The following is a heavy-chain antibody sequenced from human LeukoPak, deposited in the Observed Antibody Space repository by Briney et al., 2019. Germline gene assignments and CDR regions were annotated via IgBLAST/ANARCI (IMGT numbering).Heavy chain of an antibody. J-gene: IGHJ4*02. CDR2: IWSDGTNE. D-gene: IGHD4-11*01. CDR3: AKDAQRGFDYSNSLQY. CDR1: GFTFRNYR. Sequence: GGSLRLSCAASGFTFRNYRMNWVRQAPGKGLEWVAVIWSDGTNEYYADSVKGRFSISRDSSKNTVSLQMNSLRTEDTAVYFCAKDAQRGFDYSNSLQYWGQGTLVTVSS. V-gene: IGHV3-33*03.